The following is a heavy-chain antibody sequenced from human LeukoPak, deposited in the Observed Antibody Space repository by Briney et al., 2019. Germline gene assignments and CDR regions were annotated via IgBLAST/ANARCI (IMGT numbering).Heavy chain of an antibody. CDR1: GFTFSGSA. V-gene: IGHV3-73*01. Sequence: PGGSLRLSXAASGFTFSGSAMHWVRQASGKGLEWVGRIRSKANSYSTAYAASVKGRFTISRDDSKNTAYLQMNSLKTEDTAVSYCTSRRSDSDYWGQGTLVTVSS. J-gene: IGHJ4*02. CDR3: TSRRSDSDY. CDR2: IRSKANSYST.